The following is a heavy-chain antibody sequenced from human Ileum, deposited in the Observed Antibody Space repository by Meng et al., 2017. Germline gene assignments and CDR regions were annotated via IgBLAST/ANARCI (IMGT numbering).Heavy chain of an antibody. J-gene: IGHJ4*02. CDR2: ISAYSGNT. D-gene: IGHD4-23*01. CDR3: ARDTVGTTLGDY. CDR1: GYIFTRYG. Sequence: QVQLVQSEADGEKPGAAVKVFCKASGYIFTRYGIGCVRQAPGQGREWMGWISAYSGNTKYAQKLQGRVTITTDTSTSTAYMEPRNLRSDDTAVYYCARDTVGTTLGDYWGQGTLVTVSS. V-gene: IGHV1-18*01.